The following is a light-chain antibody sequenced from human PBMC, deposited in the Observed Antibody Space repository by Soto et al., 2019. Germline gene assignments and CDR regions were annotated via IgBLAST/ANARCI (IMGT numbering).Light chain of an antibody. CDR2: DAS. CDR1: QSVSSW. Sequence: DIHMTQSPSTLCGCVGDRVTILCRASQSVSSWLAWYQQKPGKAPELLIYDASTLEGGVPSRFSGSGSGTDFTLTISSLQPEDFATYYCQQRFSAPYTFGQGAKVDI. V-gene: IGKV1-5*02. CDR3: QQRFSAPYT. J-gene: IGKJ2*01.